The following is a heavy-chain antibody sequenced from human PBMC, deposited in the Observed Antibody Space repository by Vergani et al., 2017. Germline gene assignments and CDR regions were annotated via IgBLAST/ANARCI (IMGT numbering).Heavy chain of an antibody. J-gene: IGHJ4*02. V-gene: IGHV3-23*01. Sequence: EVQLLESGGGLVQPGGSLRLSCAASGFTFSTYAMTWVRQAQGKGLEWVSTISSDGGSTYYADSVKGRFTISRDNSKNTLSLQMNSLTAEDTAIYYCADLDGDDGFSPFWGQGTLVTVSS. CDR3: ADLDGDDGFSPF. CDR2: ISSDGGST. D-gene: IGHD2-21*01. CDR1: GFTFSTYA.